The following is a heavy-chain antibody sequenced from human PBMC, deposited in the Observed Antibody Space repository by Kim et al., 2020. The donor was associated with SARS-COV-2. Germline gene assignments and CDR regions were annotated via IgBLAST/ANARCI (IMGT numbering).Heavy chain of an antibody. V-gene: IGHV1-8*01. J-gene: IGHJ6*01. CDR1: GYTFTRYD. CDR2: MNTNTGNT. D-gene: IGHD2-21*01. Sequence: ASVKVSCKASGYTFTRYDINWVRQATGQGLEWMGWMNTNTGNTAYAQKFQGRVTMTRNTSISTAYMEISSLRSEDTAVYYCARGLFVDIVVVIAKYYSYG. CDR3: ARGLFVDIVVVIAKYYSYG.